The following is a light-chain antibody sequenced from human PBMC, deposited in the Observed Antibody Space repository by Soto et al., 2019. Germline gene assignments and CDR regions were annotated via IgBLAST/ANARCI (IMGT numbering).Light chain of an antibody. V-gene: IGKV3-11*01. J-gene: IGKJ4*01. CDR2: RTS. CDR3: QQRSNLLT. Sequence: EIVLTQSPGTLSLSPGERATLSCRASQSVSSNLAWYQQKPGQAPRLLMFRTSSRATGFPARFSGSGSGTDFTLTISSLEPEDFAVYYCQQRSNLLTFGGGTKVDIK. CDR1: QSVSSN.